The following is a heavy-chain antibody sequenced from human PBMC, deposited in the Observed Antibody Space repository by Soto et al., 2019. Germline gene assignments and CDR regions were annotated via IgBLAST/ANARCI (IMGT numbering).Heavy chain of an antibody. CDR3: ARDQGGVRGIIIMCFDY. CDR1: GFTIGSYS. CDR2: ISYDGSSE. V-gene: IGHV3-30-3*01. J-gene: IGHJ4*02. Sequence: GGSLRLSCAASGFTIGSYSFHWVRKTPGKGLEWVALISYDGSSEFYADSVKGRFTISRDNSKNTLYLQMNSLRPEDTAVYYCARDQGGVRGIIIMCFDYWGQGTLVTVSS. D-gene: IGHD3-10*01.